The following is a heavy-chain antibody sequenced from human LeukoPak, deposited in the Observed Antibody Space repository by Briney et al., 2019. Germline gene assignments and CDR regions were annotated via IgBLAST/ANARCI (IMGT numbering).Heavy chain of an antibody. V-gene: IGHV4-34*01. CDR2: INHSGST. CDR1: GGSFSGYY. Sequence: SETLSLTCAVYGGSFSGYYWSWIRQPPGKGLEWIGEINHSGSTNYNPSLKSRVTISVDTSKNQFSLKLSSVTAADTAVYYCALTYDSSGYYSHYFDYRGKGTLVTVSS. D-gene: IGHD3-22*01. CDR3: ALTYDSSGYYSHYFDY. J-gene: IGHJ4*02.